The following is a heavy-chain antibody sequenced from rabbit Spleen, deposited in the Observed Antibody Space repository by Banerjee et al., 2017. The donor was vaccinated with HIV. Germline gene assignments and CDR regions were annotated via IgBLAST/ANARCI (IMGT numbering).Heavy chain of an antibody. CDR1: AFSFSDRDV. Sequence: QEQLVESGGGLVKPEGSLTLTCKASAFSFSDRDVMCWVRQAPGQGLEWIACINAATGKPVYATWAKGRFTISRTSSTTVTLQMTSLTAADTATYFCVRDQAGDTDYGPYYLNLWGQGTLVTVS. J-gene: IGHJ4*01. CDR2: INAATGKP. V-gene: IGHV1S45*01. D-gene: IGHD2-1*01. CDR3: VRDQAGDTDYGPYYLNL.